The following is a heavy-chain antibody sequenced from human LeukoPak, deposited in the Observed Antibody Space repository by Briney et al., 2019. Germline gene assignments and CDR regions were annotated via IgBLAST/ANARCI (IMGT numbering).Heavy chain of an antibody. D-gene: IGHD3-16*01. Sequence: GGSLRLSCAASGFTFSTYGMHWVRQAPGKGLEWGAVISYDGSNKYYADSVKGRFTISRDNSKNTLYLQMNSLRAEDTAVYYCARVSHYDTAKSSFDYWGQGTLVTVSS. CDR3: ARVSHYDTAKSSFDY. CDR2: ISYDGSNK. V-gene: IGHV3-30*03. CDR1: GFTFSTYG. J-gene: IGHJ4*02.